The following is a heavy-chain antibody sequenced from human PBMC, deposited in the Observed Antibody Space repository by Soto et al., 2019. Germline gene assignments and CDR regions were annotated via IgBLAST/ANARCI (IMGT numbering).Heavy chain of an antibody. Sequence: GGSLRLSCAASGFTFSTYWMHWVRQAPGKGLVWVSRIKRDGSSTTYADSVKGRFTISRDNAKNTLYLQMSSLRAEDTAVYYCAREGVGTAGCLYIWGQGTLVSV. D-gene: IGHD6-13*01. CDR2: IKRDGSST. CDR3: AREGVGTAGCLYI. J-gene: IGHJ3*02. CDR1: GFTFSTYW. V-gene: IGHV3-74*01.